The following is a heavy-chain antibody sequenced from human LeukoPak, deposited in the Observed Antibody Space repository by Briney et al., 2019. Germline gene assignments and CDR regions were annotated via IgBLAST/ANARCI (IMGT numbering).Heavy chain of an antibody. V-gene: IGHV1-2*02. CDR2: IKPTSGGT. CDR1: GYTFTWYY. D-gene: IGHD2/OR15-2a*01. Sequence: ASVNVSCKACGYTFTWYYMHWVGQAPAQGLDWMGWIKPTSGGTNYAQKSQGRVTTTRDTSISTAYMELSRLRSDDTALYYSARVLLGVGAVETRGQRKMVTVSS. CDR3: ARVLLGVGAVET. J-gene: IGHJ3*02.